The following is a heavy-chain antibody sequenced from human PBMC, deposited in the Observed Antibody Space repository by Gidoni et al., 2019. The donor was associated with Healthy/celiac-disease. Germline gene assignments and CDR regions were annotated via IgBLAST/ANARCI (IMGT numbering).Heavy chain of an antibody. CDR1: GFTFSSYA. Sequence: EVQLVESGGGLVQPGGSLRLSCAAPGFTFSSYAMHWVRQAPGKGLEYVSAISSNGGSTYYANSVKGRFTISRDNSKNTLYLQMGSLRAEDMAVYYCARRGGRSYDSTGLDYWGQGTLVTVSS. D-gene: IGHD3-22*01. V-gene: IGHV3-64*01. CDR3: ARRGGRSYDSTGLDY. J-gene: IGHJ4*02. CDR2: ISSNGGST.